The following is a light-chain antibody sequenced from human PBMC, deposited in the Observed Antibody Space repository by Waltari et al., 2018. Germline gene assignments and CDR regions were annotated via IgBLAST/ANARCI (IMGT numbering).Light chain of an antibody. J-gene: IGKJ1*01. CDR3: QKHERMPAT. Sequence: EVVLTQSPGTLSLSPGETATLSCRASRSIGRYLVWYQQKSGQAPRLLIYGASTRATGIPDRFSGSWSGTDVSRTISRLEAEDVAVYYCQKHERMPATFGQGTKVEIK. V-gene: IGKV3-20*01. CDR1: RSIGRY. CDR2: GAS.